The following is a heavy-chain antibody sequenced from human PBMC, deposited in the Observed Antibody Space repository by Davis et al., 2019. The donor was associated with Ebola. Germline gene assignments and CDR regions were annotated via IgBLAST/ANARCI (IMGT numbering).Heavy chain of an antibody. D-gene: IGHD3-22*01. CDR1: GGSISSYY. Sequence: PSETLSLTCTVSGGSISSYYWSWIRQPPGKGLEWIGYIYYSGSTNYNPSLKSRVTISVDTSKNQFSLKLSSVTAADTAVYYCARFLVVRGMDVWGQGTTVTVSS. CDR3: ARFLVVRGMDV. V-gene: IGHV4-59*12. CDR2: IYYSGST. J-gene: IGHJ6*02.